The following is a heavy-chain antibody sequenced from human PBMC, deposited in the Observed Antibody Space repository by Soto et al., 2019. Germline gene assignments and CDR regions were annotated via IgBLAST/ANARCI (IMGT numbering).Heavy chain of an antibody. CDR2: INPKTGDT. Sequence: QVQLVQSGTEVKKPGASVTVSCKSSGYTFTDFYLHWLRQAPGQGLEWVGWINPKTGDTRSSQKFQGRVTMSRDTSVSTAYIDLTSLTSDDTAMYYCATGTNGTPGWYHPWGQGTRVTVSS. V-gene: IGHV1-2*02. CDR1: GYTFTDFY. D-gene: IGHD1-26*01. J-gene: IGHJ5*02. CDR3: ATGTNGTPGWYHP.